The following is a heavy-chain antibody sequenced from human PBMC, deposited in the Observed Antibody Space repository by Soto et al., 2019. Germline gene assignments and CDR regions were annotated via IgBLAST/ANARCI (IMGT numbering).Heavy chain of an antibody. CDR3: AREGGNAFDI. J-gene: IGHJ3*02. CDR1: VFTFSEYY. Sequence: PRWSLRPSCAAPVFTFSEYYMSSIRQAPGKGLEWVSYLSSSSSYTNYADSVKGRFTISRDNAKNSLYLQMNSLRAEDTAMYYCAREGGNAFDIWGQGTMVTVSS. V-gene: IGHV3-11*06. CDR2: LSSSSSYT. D-gene: IGHD2-15*01.